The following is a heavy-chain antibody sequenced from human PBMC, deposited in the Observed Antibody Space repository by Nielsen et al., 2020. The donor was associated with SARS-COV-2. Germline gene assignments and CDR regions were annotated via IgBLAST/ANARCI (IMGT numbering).Heavy chain of an antibody. J-gene: IGHJ4*02. CDR2: ISGSGGST. CDR1: GFTFSSYA. V-gene: IGHV3-23*01. CDR3: AKTIGDGYINFDY. Sequence: GESLKISCAASGFTFSSYAMSWVRQAPGKGLEWVSAISGSGGSTYYADSVKGRFTISRDNSKNTLYLQMNSLRAEDTAVYYCAKTIGDGYINFDYWGQGTLVTVSS. D-gene: IGHD5-24*01.